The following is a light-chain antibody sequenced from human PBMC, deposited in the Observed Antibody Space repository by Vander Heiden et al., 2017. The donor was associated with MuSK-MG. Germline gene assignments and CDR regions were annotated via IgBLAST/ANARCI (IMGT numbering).Light chain of an antibody. CDR1: TSNIGTNY. CDR2: WNN. V-gene: IGLV1-47*01. CDR3: AAWDDRLSAYV. J-gene: IGLJ1*01. Sequence: SVLTQPPSASGTPGQRVTISCSGSTSNIGTNYVYWYQLSPGTAPKVLIFWNNRRPSGVPDRFSGSNSGTSASLAISGLRSEDEADYYCAAWDDRLSAYVFGSGTKVTV.